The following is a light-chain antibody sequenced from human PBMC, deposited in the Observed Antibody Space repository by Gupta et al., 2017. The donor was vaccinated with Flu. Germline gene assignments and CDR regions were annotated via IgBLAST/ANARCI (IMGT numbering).Light chain of an antibody. CDR3: QQYNSYPLT. Sequence: PSTLLQLEGKGATTTGRQSKGFASRLAWNRRKQGKAPKLLIYEASSLESGVPSRFSGSGSGTEFTLTISSLQPEDFATYYCQQYNSYPLTFGEGTKVEIK. J-gene: IGKJ1*01. CDR1: KGFASR. CDR2: EAS. V-gene: IGKV1-5*03.